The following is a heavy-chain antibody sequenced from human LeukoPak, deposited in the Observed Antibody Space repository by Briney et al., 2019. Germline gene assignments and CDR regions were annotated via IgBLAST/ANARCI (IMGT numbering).Heavy chain of an antibody. D-gene: IGHD2-2*01. CDR1: GGSISSYY. CDR3: AREVCSSTSCLGYFDY. CDR2: IYTSGST. Sequence: SETLSLTCTVSGGSISSYYWSWIRQPAGKGLEWIGRIYTSGSTSYNPSLKSRVTMSVDTSKNQFSLKLSSVTAADTAVYYCAREVCSSTSCLGYFDYWGQGTLVTVSS. V-gene: IGHV4-4*07. J-gene: IGHJ4*02.